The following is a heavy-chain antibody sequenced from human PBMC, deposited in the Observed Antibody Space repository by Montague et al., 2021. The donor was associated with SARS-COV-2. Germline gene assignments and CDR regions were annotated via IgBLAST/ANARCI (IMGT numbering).Heavy chain of an antibody. CDR2: IGHTGSF. CDR1: GGSLSGHS. V-gene: IGHV4-34*01. D-gene: IGHD3-3*01. Sequence: SETLSLTCAVYGGSLSGHSWSWVRQAPEKGLEWIGDIGHTGSFKYNPSLKSRVTTSIDAAKNQFSLRMTSVTAADTAIYYCARGGTERSTTFGVVFFPLLDSWGQGTLVTVSS. CDR3: ARGGTERSTTFGVVFFPLLDS. J-gene: IGHJ4*02.